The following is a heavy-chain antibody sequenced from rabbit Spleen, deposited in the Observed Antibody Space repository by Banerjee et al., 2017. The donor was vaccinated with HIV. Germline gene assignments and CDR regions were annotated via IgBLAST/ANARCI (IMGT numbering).Heavy chain of an antibody. J-gene: IGHJ6*01. CDR2: IAGSSSGFT. CDR3: ARDTGTSFSSYGMDL. Sequence: QEQLEESAGGLVQPGGSLRLSCKASGFTLSSSYMNWVRQAPGKGLEWISCIAGSSSGFTYSATWAKGRFTISKTSSTTVTLQMTSLTVADTATYFCARDTGTSFSSYGMDLWGPGTLVTVS. V-gene: IGHV1S45*01. CDR1: GFTLSSSYM. D-gene: IGHD7-1*01.